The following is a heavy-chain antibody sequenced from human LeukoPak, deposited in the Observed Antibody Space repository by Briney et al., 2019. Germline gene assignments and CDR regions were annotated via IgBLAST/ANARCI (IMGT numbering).Heavy chain of an antibody. D-gene: IGHD3-22*01. CDR3: AKRGVVIRVILVGFHKEAYYFDS. V-gene: IGHV3-23*01. Sequence: PGGSLRLSCAVSGITLSNYGMAWVRQAPGKRLEWVASLSASGGGTSYADFVRGRFTISRDNAKNTLYLQMNSLRAEDTAVYFCAKRGVVIRVILVGFHKEAYYFDSWGQGVLVTVSS. CDR1: GITLSNYG. J-gene: IGHJ4*02. CDR2: LSASGGGT.